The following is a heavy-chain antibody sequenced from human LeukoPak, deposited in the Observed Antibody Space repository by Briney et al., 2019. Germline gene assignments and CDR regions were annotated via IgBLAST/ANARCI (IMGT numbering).Heavy chain of an antibody. CDR1: GFTFSDYY. V-gene: IGHV3-11*05. Sequence: GGSLRLSCAASGFTFSDYYMSWIRQAPGKGLEWLSYISGSSSDTNYADSVKGRFTISRDNAKNSLYLQMNGLRVEDTAIHYCARAERRGGDYWGQGTLVTVSS. D-gene: IGHD2-21*01. CDR2: ISGSSSDT. J-gene: IGHJ4*02. CDR3: ARAERRGGDY.